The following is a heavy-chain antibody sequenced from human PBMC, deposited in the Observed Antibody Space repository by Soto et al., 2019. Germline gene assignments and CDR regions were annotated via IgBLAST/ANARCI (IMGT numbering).Heavy chain of an antibody. CDR2: IYYSGST. J-gene: IGHJ4*02. V-gene: IGHV4-59*08. D-gene: IGHD6-13*01. Sequence: QVQLQESGPGLVKPSETLSLTCTVSGGSISSYYWSWIRQPPGKGLEWIGYIYYSGSTNYNPSLKSRVTISVDTSKNQFSLKLSSVTAADTAVYYCARLNRVGAAAGRQFDYWGQGTLVTVSS. CDR3: ARLNRVGAAAGRQFDY. CDR1: GGSISSYY.